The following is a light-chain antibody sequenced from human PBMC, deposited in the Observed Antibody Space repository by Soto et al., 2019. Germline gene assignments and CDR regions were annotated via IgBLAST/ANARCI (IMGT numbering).Light chain of an antibody. Sequence: DIQMTHSPSSLSASVGDRVIITCRARQGISNYLAWYQQKPGKVPKLLIYAASTLQSGVPSRFSGSGSGTDFTLTISSLQPEDVASYYCQNYNSAPFTFGGGPNVEIK. J-gene: IGKJ4*01. CDR3: QNYNSAPFT. CDR2: AAS. V-gene: IGKV1-27*01. CDR1: QGISNY.